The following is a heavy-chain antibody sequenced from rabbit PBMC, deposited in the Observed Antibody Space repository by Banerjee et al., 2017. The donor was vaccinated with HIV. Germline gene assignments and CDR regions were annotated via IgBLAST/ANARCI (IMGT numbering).Heavy chain of an antibody. Sequence: QSLEESGGELVKPGGSLTLTCTASGFSFSSGYYIYWVRQAPGKGLEWIACIYTGSSGSTYYATWAKGRFTISKTSSTTVTLQMTSLTAADTATYFCARDMDPGDAGYAYATNFQYFDLWGQGTLVTVS. V-gene: IGHV1S40*01. CDR1: GFSFSSGYY. CDR2: IYTGSSGST. CDR3: ARDMDPGDAGYAYATNFQYFDL. J-gene: IGHJ4*01. D-gene: IGHD6-1*01.